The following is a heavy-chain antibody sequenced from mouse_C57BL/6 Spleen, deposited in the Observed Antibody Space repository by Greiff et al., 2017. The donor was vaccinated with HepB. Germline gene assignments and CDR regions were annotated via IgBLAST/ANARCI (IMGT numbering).Heavy chain of an antibody. D-gene: IGHD2-3*01. J-gene: IGHJ3*01. CDR2: IWWDDDN. CDR3: AQTFYDGYGAWFAY. CDR1: GFSLSTSGIG. Sequence: QVTLKESGPGIVQPSQPVRLTCTFSGFSLSTSGIGVTWLRQPPGKGLAWLVTIWWDDDNRYNPSLKSKPAVSKDTSNNQAFLNIITVETADTAIYYCAQTFYDGYGAWFAYWGQGTLVTVSA. V-gene: IGHV8-4*01.